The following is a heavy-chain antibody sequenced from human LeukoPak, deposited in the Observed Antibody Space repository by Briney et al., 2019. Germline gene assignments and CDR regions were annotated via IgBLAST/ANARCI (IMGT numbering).Heavy chain of an antibody. Sequence: PRASVKVSCKASGGTFSSYAISWVRQAPGQGLEWMGWISGYNGKTKYAQKFQGRVTMTTDTSTNTAYMELRSLSSDDTAVYYCARSGGPGYSSGWYGELDYWGQGTLVTVSS. CDR2: ISGYNGKT. V-gene: IGHV1-18*01. J-gene: IGHJ4*02. D-gene: IGHD6-19*01. CDR3: ARSGGPGYSSGWYGELDY. CDR1: GGTFSSYA.